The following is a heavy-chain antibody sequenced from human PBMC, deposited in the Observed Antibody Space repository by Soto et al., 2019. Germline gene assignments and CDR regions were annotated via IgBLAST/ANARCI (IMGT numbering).Heavy chain of an antibody. CDR1: GGSISSGDYY. CDR2: IYYSGST. V-gene: IGHV4-30-4*01. CDR3: ARALGRFGPRNWFDP. D-gene: IGHD3-10*01. J-gene: IGHJ5*02. Sequence: PLSLTCTVSGGSISSGDYYWSWIRQPPGKGLEWIGYIYYSGSTYYNPSLKSRVTISVDTSKNQFSLKLSSVTAADTAVYYCARALGRFGPRNWFDPWGQGTLVTVSS.